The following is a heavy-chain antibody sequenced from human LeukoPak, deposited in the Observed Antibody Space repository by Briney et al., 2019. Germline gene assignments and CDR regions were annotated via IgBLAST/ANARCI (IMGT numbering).Heavy chain of an antibody. V-gene: IGHV3-21*01. D-gene: IGHD6-25*01. CDR1: GFTFSSYS. CDR2: ISSSSSYI. J-gene: IGHJ5*02. Sequence: GGSLRLSCAASGFTFSSYSMNWVRQAPGKGLEWVSSISSSSSYIYYADSVKGRFTISRDNAKNSLYLQMNSMRAEDTAFFYCARDQARIAAATDCFDPWGQGTLVTVSS. CDR3: ARDQARIAAATDCFDP.